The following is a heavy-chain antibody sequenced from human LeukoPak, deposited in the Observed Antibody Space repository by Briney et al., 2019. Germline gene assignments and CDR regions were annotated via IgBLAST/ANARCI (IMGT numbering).Heavy chain of an antibody. CDR1: GFTFSSYE. D-gene: IGHD3-10*02. Sequence: GGPLRLSCATSGFTFSSYEMNWVRQAPGKGLEWVSYISSSGSTIYYADSVKGRFTISRDNAKNSLYLQMNSLRAEDTAVYYCAELGITMIGGVWGKGTTVTISS. J-gene: IGHJ6*04. CDR3: AELGITMIGGV. CDR2: ISSSGSTI. V-gene: IGHV3-48*03.